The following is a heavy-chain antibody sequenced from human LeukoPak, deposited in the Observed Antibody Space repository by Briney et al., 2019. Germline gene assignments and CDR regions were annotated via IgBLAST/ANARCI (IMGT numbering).Heavy chain of an antibody. CDR2: IYHSGST. J-gene: IGHJ5*02. CDR3: ARDLAGVATAGIDP. CDR1: SGSISSTSYY. Sequence: PSETLSLTCTVSSGSISSTSYYWGWIRQPPGKGLEWIGEIYHSGSTNYNPSLKSRVTMSVDKSKNQFSLNLSSVTAADTAVYYCARDLAGVATAGIDPWGQGTLVTVSS. V-gene: IGHV4-39*07. D-gene: IGHD5-12*01.